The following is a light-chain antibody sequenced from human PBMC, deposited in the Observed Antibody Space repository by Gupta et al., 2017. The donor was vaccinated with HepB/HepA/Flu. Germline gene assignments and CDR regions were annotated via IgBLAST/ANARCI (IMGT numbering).Light chain of an antibody. CDR3: QHDYNWPCT. Sequence: EIVMTQSPATLSVSPGERATLSCRASQSVSSSLAWYQQKPGQAPSLLIYGASTRVTGVPARFSGSGSGTEFTLTISSLQPEDFAVYYCQHDYNWPCTFGHGTKVDIK. CDR1: QSVSSS. CDR2: GAS. V-gene: IGKV3-15*01. J-gene: IGKJ3*01.